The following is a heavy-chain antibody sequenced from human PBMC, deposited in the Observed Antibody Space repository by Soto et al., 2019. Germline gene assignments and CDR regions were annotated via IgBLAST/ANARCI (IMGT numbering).Heavy chain of an antibody. D-gene: IGHD1-26*01. Sequence: GGSLRLSCTASGFTFSDYTINWVRQAPGKGLEWVSSISRESSYVNYVDSVKGRFTISRDNSKNSVFLEMARLTVDDTGVYFCAVGAADVTYPYRMDVWVRGTTVTVSS. V-gene: IGHV3-21*03. CDR3: AVGAADVTYPYRMDV. CDR2: ISRESSYV. J-gene: IGHJ6*02. CDR1: GFTFSDYT.